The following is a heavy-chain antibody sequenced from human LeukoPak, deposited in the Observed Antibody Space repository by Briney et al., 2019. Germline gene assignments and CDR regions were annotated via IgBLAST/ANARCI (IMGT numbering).Heavy chain of an antibody. CDR1: GFTFSDYY. D-gene: IGHD1-1*01. J-gene: IGHJ4*02. CDR2: TSGSGNTI. CDR3: ARDSGAPPIQLFDY. V-gene: IGHV3-11*01. Sequence: PGGSLRLSCAASGFTFSDYYMSWIRQAPGKGLEWVSYTSGSGNTINYADSVKGRFTISRDNAKKSLYLQMNSLRPEDTAVYYCARDSGAPPIQLFDYWGQGTLVTVSS.